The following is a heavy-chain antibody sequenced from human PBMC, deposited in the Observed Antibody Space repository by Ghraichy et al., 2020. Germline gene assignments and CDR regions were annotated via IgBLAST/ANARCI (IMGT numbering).Heavy chain of an antibody. CDR1: GGSISSGDYS. V-gene: IGHV4-30-2*01. CDR3: ARGSESSAYPPRRVHFDY. CDR2: IYHSGST. D-gene: IGHD3-22*01. J-gene: IGHJ4*02. Sequence: SETLSLTCAVSGGSISSGDYSWSWIRQPPGKGLEWIGNIYHSGSTYYNPSLKSRVTISVDRSKNQFSLKLSSVTAADTAVYYCARGSESSAYPPRRVHFDYWGQGTLVTVSS.